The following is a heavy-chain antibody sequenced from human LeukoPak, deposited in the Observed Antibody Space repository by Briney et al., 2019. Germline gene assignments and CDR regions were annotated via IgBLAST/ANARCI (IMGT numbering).Heavy chain of an antibody. V-gene: IGHV4-4*07. D-gene: IGHD5-18*01. CDR1: GGSISSYY. CDR2: IYTSGSI. Sequence: PSETLSLTCTVSGGSISSYYWSWIRQPAGKGLEWIGRIYTSGSINYNPSLKSRVTMSVDTSKNQFSLKLSSVTAADTAVYYCARDVGYSYSRSYWYFDLWGRGTLVTVSS. J-gene: IGHJ2*01. CDR3: ARDVGYSYSRSYWYFDL.